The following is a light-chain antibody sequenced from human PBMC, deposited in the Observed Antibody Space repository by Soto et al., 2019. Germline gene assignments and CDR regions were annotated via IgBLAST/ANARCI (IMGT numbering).Light chain of an antibody. CDR1: QSISNH. CDR2: AAS. CDR3: QQSYSSPPT. V-gene: IGKV1-39*01. J-gene: IGKJ1*01. Sequence: DIQMTQSPSSLSASVEDRVIITCRASQSISNHLNWYQQKPGKAPKLLIFAASSLQSGVPSRFSGSRSGPDFTLTISSLQPEDFATYYRQQSYSSPPTFGQGTKVDSK.